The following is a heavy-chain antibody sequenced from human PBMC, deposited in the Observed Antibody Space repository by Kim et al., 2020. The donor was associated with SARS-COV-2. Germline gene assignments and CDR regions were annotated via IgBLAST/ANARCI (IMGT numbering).Heavy chain of an antibody. CDR2: INPSGGST. CDR1: GYTFTSYY. J-gene: IGHJ3*02. V-gene: IGHV1-46*01. D-gene: IGHD3-22*01. Sequence: ASVKVSCKASGYTFTSYYMHWVRQAPGQGLEWMGIINPSGGSTSYAQKFQGRVTMTRDTSTSTVYMELSSLRSEDTAVYYCARDHPYDSSGYYYEEGAFDIWGQGTMVTVSS. CDR3: ARDHPYDSSGYYYEEGAFDI.